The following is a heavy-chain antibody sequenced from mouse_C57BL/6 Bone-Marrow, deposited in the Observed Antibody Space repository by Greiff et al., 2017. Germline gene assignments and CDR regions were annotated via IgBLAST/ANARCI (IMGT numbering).Heavy chain of an antibody. CDR2: IHPNSGST. CDR3: AKLSYEYDGYFDY. J-gene: IGHJ2*01. D-gene: IGHD2-4*01. V-gene: IGHV1-64*01. Sequence: QVQLQQPGAELVKPGASVKLSCKASGYTFTSYWMHWVKQRPGQGLEWIGMIHPNSGSTNYNEKFKSKATLTVDKSSSTAYMQLSSLTSEDSAVYYCAKLSYEYDGYFDYWGQGTTLTVSS. CDR1: GYTFTSYW.